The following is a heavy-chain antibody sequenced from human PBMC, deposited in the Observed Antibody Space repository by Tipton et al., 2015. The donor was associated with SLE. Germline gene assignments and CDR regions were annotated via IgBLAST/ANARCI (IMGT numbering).Heavy chain of an antibody. D-gene: IGHD1-26*01. Sequence: SLRLSCVASGFTFSSYWMHWVRQAPGKGLEWVASIRSTGGTTYYADSVKGRFTISRDNSRNTLYLQMNSLRAEDTAVYYCAREWEDYGLSFDYWGQGSLVTVSS. CDR1: GFTFSSYW. J-gene: IGHJ4*02. V-gene: IGHV3-23*01. CDR2: IRSTGGTT. CDR3: AREWEDYGLSFDY.